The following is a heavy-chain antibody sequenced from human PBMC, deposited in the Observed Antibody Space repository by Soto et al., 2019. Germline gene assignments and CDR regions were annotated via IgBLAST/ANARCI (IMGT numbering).Heavy chain of an antibody. CDR2: IIPIFGTA. V-gene: IGHV1-69*13. CDR1: GGTFSSYA. D-gene: IGHD3-3*01. CDR3: ARVKYYDFWSGYYKVLERRGGGMDA. J-gene: IGHJ6*04. Sequence: SVNVSCKASGGTFSSYAISWVRQAPGQGLEWMGGIIPIFGTANYAQKFQGRVTITAEESTSTAYMELRSLRSEDTAVYYCARVKYYDFWSGYYKVLERRGGGMDAWGKGTTVTVSA.